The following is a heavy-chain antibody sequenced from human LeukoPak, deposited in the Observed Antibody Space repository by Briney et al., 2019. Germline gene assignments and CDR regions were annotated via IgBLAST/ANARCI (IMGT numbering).Heavy chain of an antibody. D-gene: IGHD1-26*01. Sequence: ASVKVSCKASGYTFTSYYMHWVRQAPGQGLEWMGIINPSGGSTSYAQKFQGRVTMTRDTSTSTVYMELRSLRSEDTAVYYCARLGATTQADYWGQGTLVTVSS. CDR2: INPSGGST. CDR3: ARLGATTQADY. CDR1: GYTFTSYY. J-gene: IGHJ4*02. V-gene: IGHV1-46*01.